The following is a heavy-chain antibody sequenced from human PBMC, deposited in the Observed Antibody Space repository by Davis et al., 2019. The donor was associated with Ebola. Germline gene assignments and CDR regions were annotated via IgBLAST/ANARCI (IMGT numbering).Heavy chain of an antibody. J-gene: IGHJ4*02. D-gene: IGHD4-17*01. V-gene: IGHV4-59*08. CDR1: GGYISGYY. CDR3: ATHPYFYGDPDY. CDR2: LYHGGGT. Sequence: SETLSLTCTVSGGYISGYYWSWIRQLPGKGLEWIGNLYHGGGTNYSPSLKSRLTISVDTSKNQFSLKLSSVTAADTAVYYCATHPYFYGDPDYWGQGTLVTVSS.